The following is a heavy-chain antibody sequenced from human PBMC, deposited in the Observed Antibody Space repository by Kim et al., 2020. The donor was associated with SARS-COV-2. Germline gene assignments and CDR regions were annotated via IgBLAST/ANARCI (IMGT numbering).Heavy chain of an antibody. Sequence: GGSLRLSCAASGFTFSSYSMNWVRQAPGKGLEWVSSISSSSSYIYYADSVKGRFTISRDNAKNSLYLQMNSLRAEDTAVYYCARDSTYYYDSHDAFDIWGQGTMVTVSS. D-gene: IGHD3-22*01. J-gene: IGHJ3*02. CDR3: ARDSTYYYDSHDAFDI. CDR2: ISSSSSYI. V-gene: IGHV3-21*01. CDR1: GFTFSSYS.